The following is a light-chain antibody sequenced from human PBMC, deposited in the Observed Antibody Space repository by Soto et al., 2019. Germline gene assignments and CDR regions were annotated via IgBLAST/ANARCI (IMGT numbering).Light chain of an antibody. J-gene: IGLJ3*02. V-gene: IGLV2-8*01. CDR2: EVS. CDR3: NSYAGSNNCV. Sequence: QPVLTQPPSASGSPGQSVTISCTGTSSDVGGYNYVSWYQQHPGKAPKLMIYEVSKRPSGVPDRFSGSKSGNTASLTVSGLQAEDEADYYCNSYAGSNNCVFGGGTKLTVL. CDR1: SSDVGGYNY.